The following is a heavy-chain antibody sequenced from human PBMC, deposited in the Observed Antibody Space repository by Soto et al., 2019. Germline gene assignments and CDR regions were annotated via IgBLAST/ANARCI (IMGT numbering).Heavy chain of an antibody. CDR1: GGSISYNSYY. Sequence: ETLSLTCSVSGGSISYNSYYWGWIRQPPGKGLERVGGIFYTGTTYYSPSLKDRVTISVDTSKNSFSLNLTSVTAADTAVYFCARLVVVAPVANAWGQGTLVTVSS. D-gene: IGHD2-2*01. CDR3: ARLVVVAPVANA. V-gene: IGHV4-39*02. CDR2: IFYTGTT. J-gene: IGHJ5*02.